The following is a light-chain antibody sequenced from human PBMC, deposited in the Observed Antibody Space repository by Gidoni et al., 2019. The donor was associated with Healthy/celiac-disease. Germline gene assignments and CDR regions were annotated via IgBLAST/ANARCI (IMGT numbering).Light chain of an antibody. J-gene: IGKJ2*01. CDR1: QGISSY. V-gene: IGKV1-8*01. Sequence: AIRMTQSPSSFSASTGDRVTITCRASQGISSYLAWYQQKPGNAPTLLIYAAATLQSGVPSRFSGSGSGTDFTLTISCLQSEDFATYYCQQYYSYPLTFGQXTKLEIK. CDR3: QQYYSYPLT. CDR2: AAA.